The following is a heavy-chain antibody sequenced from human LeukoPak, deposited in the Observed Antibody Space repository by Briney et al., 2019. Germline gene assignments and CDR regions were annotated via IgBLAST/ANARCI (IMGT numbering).Heavy chain of an antibody. D-gene: IGHD2-21*02. J-gene: IGHJ4*02. CDR3: TKESVTYLDY. CDR1: GFTFSSYA. Sequence: GGSLRLSCAASGFTFSSYAMSWVRQAPGKGLEWVSYISSSSSSIYYADSVKGRFTISRDNAKNSLYLQMNSLRDEDTAVYYCTKESVTYLDYWGQGTLVTVSS. V-gene: IGHV3-48*02. CDR2: ISSSSSSI.